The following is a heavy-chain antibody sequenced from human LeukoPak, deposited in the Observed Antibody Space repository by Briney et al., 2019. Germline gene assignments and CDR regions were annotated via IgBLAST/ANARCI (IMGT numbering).Heavy chain of an antibody. Sequence: TSETLSLTCTVSGGSISSRSYYWGWIRQPPGKGLEWIGSIYYSGGTYYNPSLKSRVSISVDTSKNQFSLRLTSVTAADTAVYYCARLFQGGYGGNVRHFDYWGQGTLVTVSS. J-gene: IGHJ4*02. CDR1: GGSISSRSYY. D-gene: IGHD4-23*01. V-gene: IGHV4-39*01. CDR2: IYYSGGT. CDR3: ARLFQGGYGGNVRHFDY.